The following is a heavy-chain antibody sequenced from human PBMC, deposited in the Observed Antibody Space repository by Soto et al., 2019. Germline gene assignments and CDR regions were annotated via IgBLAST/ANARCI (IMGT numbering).Heavy chain of an antibody. CDR1: GGSFSGYY. CDR2: INHSGST. Sequence: QVQLQQWGAGLLKPSETLSLTCAVYGGSFSGYYWSWIRQPPGKRLEWIGEINHSGSTNYNPSLKSRVTISVDTSKNQFSLKLSSVTDADTAVYYCARGGGAAACTEFDYWGQGTLVTVSS. V-gene: IGHV4-34*01. D-gene: IGHD6-13*01. CDR3: ARGGGAAACTEFDY. J-gene: IGHJ4*02.